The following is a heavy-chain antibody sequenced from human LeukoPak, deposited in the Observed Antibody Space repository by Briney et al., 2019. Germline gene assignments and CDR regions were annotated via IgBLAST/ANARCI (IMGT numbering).Heavy chain of an antibody. Sequence: ASVKVSCKASGYTFTGYYMHWVRQAPGQGLEWMGIINPSGGSTSYAQKFQGRVTMTRDTSTSTVYMELSSLRSEDTAVYYCWSSGYYSGDYYYGMDVWGQGTTVTVSS. CDR1: GYTFTGYY. CDR2: INPSGGST. CDR3: WSSGYYSGDYYYGMDV. V-gene: IGHV1-46*01. D-gene: IGHD3-22*01. J-gene: IGHJ6*02.